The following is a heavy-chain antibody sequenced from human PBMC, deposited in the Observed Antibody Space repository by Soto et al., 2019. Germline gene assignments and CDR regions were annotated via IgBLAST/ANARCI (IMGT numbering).Heavy chain of an antibody. D-gene: IGHD2-2*01. J-gene: IGHJ4*02. Sequence: GGSLRLSCAASGGRFSGYAEGWVGQAGGKGVEGGPGINEDGVGMHDADCAKGRFTISRDNSRNTVDMQMNSLRAEVTALYYCAKFRAGTYPEYHFDSWGQGILVTVSS. CDR1: GGRFSGYA. V-gene: IGHV3-23*01. CDR2: INEDGVGM. CDR3: AKFRAGTYPEYHFDS.